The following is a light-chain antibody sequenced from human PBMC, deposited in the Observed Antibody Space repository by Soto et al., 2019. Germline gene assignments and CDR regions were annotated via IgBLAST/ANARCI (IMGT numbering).Light chain of an antibody. CDR3: QQLNSYPRT. CDR1: QGISSY. Sequence: IQLTQSPSSLSASVGDRVTITCRASQGISSYLAWYQQKPGKAPNLLIYAASTLQSGVPSRFSGSGSGTDFTLTISSLQTEDIATYYCQQLNSYPRTFGQGTKVEIK. J-gene: IGKJ1*01. CDR2: AAS. V-gene: IGKV1-9*01.